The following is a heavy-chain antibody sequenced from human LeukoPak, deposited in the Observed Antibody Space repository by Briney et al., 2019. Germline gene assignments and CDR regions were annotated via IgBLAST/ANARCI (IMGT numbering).Heavy chain of an antibody. J-gene: IGHJ4*02. CDR1: GFDFGDYT. CDR2: ISWNSGSI. CDR3: ARDIYDSGDFRGDF. V-gene: IGHV3-43*01. D-gene: IGHD3-22*01. Sequence: GGSLRLSCAVSGFDFGDYTMHWVRQPPGKRLEWVSLISWNSGSIKYTESVKGRFTISRDNSKNSLYLQMSSLRTEDTALYYCARDIYDSGDFRGDFWGQGTLVTVSS.